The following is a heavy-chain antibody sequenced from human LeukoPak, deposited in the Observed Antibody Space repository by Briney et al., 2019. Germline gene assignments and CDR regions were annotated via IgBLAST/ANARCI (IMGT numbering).Heavy chain of an antibody. Sequence: GGSLRFSCAGSGFTFSSYGMSWVRQAPGRGLEWVSLTSWDGGSTYYADSVKGRFTISRDNSKNSLYLQMNSLRAEDTALYYCAKAGGGIAAAGDYWGQGNLVTVSS. CDR3: AKAGGGIAAAGDY. CDR2: TSWDGGST. D-gene: IGHD6-13*01. V-gene: IGHV3-43D*03. J-gene: IGHJ4*02. CDR1: GFTFSSYG.